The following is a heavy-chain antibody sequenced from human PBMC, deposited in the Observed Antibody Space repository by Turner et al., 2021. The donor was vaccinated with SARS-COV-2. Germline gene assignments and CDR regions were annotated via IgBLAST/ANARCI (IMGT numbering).Heavy chain of an antibody. D-gene: IGHD5-12*01. J-gene: IGHJ4*02. CDR1: GGTFSSYA. V-gene: IGHV1-69*01. CDR2: ISPIFATA. Sequence: QVQLVQSGAEVKTPGSSVKVSCKASGGTFSSYAISWVRQAPGQGLEWMGGISPIFATANYAQKFQVRVTITADESTSTANMELSSLRSEDTAVYYCARDLGYSGYGASPYFDYWGQGTLVTVSS. CDR3: ARDLGYSGYGASPYFDY.